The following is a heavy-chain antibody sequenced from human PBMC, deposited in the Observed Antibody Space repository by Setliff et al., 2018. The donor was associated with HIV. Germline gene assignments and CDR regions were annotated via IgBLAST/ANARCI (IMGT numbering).Heavy chain of an antibody. J-gene: IGHJ4*02. CDR2: IDPKSGGT. Sequence: ASVKVSCKASRYTFTDYHIHWVRQAPGQGLEWMGWIDPKSGGTKYVQKFQGRVTMTRDTSISTAYMELSRLRSDDTAVYYCARTIFVSSGWYFGFIYWGQGAAVTVSS. CDR3: ARTIFVSSGWYFGFIY. V-gene: IGHV1-2*02. CDR1: RYTFTDYH. D-gene: IGHD6-19*01.